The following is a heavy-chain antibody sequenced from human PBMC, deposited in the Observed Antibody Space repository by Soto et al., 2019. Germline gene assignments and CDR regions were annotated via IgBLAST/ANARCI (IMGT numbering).Heavy chain of an antibody. Sequence: LSLTCTVSGGSISSGDYYWSWIRQPPGKGLEWIGYIYYSGSTYYNPSLKSRVTISVDTSKNQFSLKLSSVTAADTAVYYCARADQYYDILTGYYAHGMDVWGQGTTVTVSS. J-gene: IGHJ6*02. V-gene: IGHV4-30-4*01. D-gene: IGHD3-9*01. CDR1: GGSISSGDYY. CDR2: IYYSGST. CDR3: ARADQYYDILTGYYAHGMDV.